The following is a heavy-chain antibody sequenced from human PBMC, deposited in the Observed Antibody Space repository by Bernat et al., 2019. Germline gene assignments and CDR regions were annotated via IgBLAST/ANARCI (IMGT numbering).Heavy chain of an antibody. CDR2: IKQDGSEK. CDR1: GFTFSSHW. V-gene: IGHV3-7*04. D-gene: IGHD6-13*01. Sequence: VQLVESGGGVVQPGRSLRLSCAASGFTFSSHWMSWVRQAPGKGLEWVANIKQDGSEKYYVDSVKGRFTISRDNAENSLYLQMSSLRAEDTALYYCARWQYSSSWYWLDYWGQGTLVTVSS. CDR3: ARWQYSSSWYWLDY. J-gene: IGHJ4*02.